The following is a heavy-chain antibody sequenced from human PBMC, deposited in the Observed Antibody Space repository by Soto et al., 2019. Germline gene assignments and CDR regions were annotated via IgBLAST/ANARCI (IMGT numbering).Heavy chain of an antibody. CDR3: AIIAPSITIFGVASDAFDI. CDR2: ISAYNGNT. Sequence: ASVKVSCKASGYTFTSYGISWVRQAPGQGLEWMGWISAYNGNTNYAQKLQGRVTMTTDTSTSTAYMELRSLRSDDTAVYYCAIIAPSITIFGVASDAFDIWGQGTMVTVSS. V-gene: IGHV1-18*01. CDR1: GYTFTSYG. J-gene: IGHJ3*02. D-gene: IGHD3-3*01.